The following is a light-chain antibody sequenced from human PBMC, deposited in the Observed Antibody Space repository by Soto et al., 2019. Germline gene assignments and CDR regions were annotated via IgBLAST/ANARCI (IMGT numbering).Light chain of an antibody. Sequence: QSVLTHPASVSGAPGQPITISCTGSSGAVGSYRLVSWYQCHPGKVPKLIIYEGNKRPSGVSNRFSGSEPGNTASLTISGLQAEDEADYYCCSSAPSRTVVFGTGTKVTVL. CDR1: SGAVGSYRL. J-gene: IGLJ1*01. CDR2: EGN. V-gene: IGLV2-23*01. CDR3: CSSAPSRTVV.